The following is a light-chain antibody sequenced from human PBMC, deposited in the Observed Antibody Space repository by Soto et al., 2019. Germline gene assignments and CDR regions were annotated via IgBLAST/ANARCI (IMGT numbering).Light chain of an antibody. CDR2: DVS. V-gene: IGLV2-14*01. Sequence: QSALTQPASVSGSPGQSITISCTGTSSDVGGYNYVSWYQQPPGTAPKLMIYDVSNRPSGVSNRFSGSKSGNTASLTISGLQAEDEADYYCSSYTSSSTLVFGTGTKLTVL. CDR1: SSDVGGYNY. J-gene: IGLJ1*01. CDR3: SSYTSSSTLV.